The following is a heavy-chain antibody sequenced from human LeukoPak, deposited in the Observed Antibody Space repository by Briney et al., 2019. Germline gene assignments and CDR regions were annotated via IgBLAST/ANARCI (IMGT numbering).Heavy chain of an antibody. D-gene: IGHD3-22*01. CDR1: GGSISSGSYY. CDR2: IYTSGST. J-gene: IGHJ6*03. V-gene: IGHV4-61*02. Sequence: SETLSLTCTVSGGSISSGSYYWSWIRQPAGKGLEWIGRIYTSGSTNYNPPLKSRVTISVDTSKNQFSLKLSSVTAADTAVYYCARLSSYYDSSGYRLYYYYYYMDVWGKGTTVTISS. CDR3: ARLSSYYDSSGYRLYYYYYYMDV.